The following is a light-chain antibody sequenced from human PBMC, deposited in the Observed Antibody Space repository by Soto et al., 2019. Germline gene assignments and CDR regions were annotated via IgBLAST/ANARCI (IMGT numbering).Light chain of an antibody. Sequence: ALTQPASVSGSPGQSITISCTGTSSDVGNYKYVSWYQQHPGKAPKLMIYEVSNRPSGVSNRFSGSKSGNTASLTISGLQAEGETDYYCFSYTSSGTYVFGTGTKVTVL. CDR1: SSDVGNYKY. CDR2: EVS. V-gene: IGLV2-14*01. CDR3: FSYTSSGTYV. J-gene: IGLJ1*01.